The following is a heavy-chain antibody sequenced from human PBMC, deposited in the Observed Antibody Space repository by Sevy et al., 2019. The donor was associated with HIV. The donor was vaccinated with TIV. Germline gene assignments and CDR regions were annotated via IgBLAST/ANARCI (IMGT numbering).Heavy chain of an antibody. CDR1: GFTFSSYS. Sequence: GGSLRLSCAASGFTFSSYSMNWVRQAPGKGLEWVSYISSSSSSIYYADSVKGRFTISRDNAKNSLYLQMNSLRDEDTGVYYCARDSPGYSSGWYTEYYYYYYGMDVWGQGTTVTVSS. CDR2: ISSSSSSI. CDR3: ARDSPGYSSGWYTEYYYYYYGMDV. V-gene: IGHV3-48*02. J-gene: IGHJ6*02. D-gene: IGHD6-19*01.